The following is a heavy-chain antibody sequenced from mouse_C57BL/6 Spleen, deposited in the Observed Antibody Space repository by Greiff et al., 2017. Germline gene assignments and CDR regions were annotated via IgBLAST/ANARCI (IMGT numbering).Heavy chain of an antibody. V-gene: IGHV1-64*01. D-gene: IGHD1-1*01. J-gene: IGHJ1*03. CDR2: IHPNSGST. CDR1: GYTFTSYW. Sequence: VQLQQPGAELVKPGASVKLSCKASGYTFTSYWMHWVKQRPGQGLEWIGLIHPNSGSTNYNEKFKSKATLTVDKSSSTAYMQLSSLTSEDSAVYYCARGDYGSGDWYFGVWGTGTTVTVSS. CDR3: ARGDYGSGDWYFGV.